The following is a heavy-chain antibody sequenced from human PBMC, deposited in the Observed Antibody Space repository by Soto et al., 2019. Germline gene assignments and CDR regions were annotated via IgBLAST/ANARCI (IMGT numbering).Heavy chain of an antibody. CDR3: AKEDVVVPAAIVTYYYYGMDV. V-gene: IGHV3-30*18. Sequence: QVQLVESGGGVVQPGRSLRLSCAASGFTFSSYGMHWVRQAPGKGLEWVAVISYDGSNKYYADSVKGRFTISRDNSKNTLYLQMNSLRAEDTAVYYCAKEDVVVPAAIVTYYYYGMDVWGQGTTVTVSS. CDR2: ISYDGSNK. CDR1: GFTFSSYG. J-gene: IGHJ6*02. D-gene: IGHD2-2*01.